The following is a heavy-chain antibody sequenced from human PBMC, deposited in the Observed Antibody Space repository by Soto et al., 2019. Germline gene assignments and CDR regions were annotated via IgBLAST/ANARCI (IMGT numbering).Heavy chain of an antibody. CDR1: GGSISSTSYY. CDR2: IYYTGST. J-gene: IGHJ4*02. Sequence: QLQLQESGPGLVKPSETLSLTSTVSGGSISSTSYYWGWIRQPPGKGLEWIGSIYYTGSTYYNPPLKSRVSHSVNTATYRFAISMNSVTAAATAVYYCAGLIGNPYYCDSWGQGTLVTVSS. V-gene: IGHV4-39*01. CDR3: AGLIGNPYYCDS. D-gene: IGHD3-16*02.